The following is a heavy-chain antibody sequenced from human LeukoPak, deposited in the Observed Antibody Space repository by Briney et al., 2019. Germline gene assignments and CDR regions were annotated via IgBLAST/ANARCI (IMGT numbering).Heavy chain of an antibody. CDR3: ARAGYSSSPLD. CDR1: GGTLRNYV. J-gene: IGHJ4*02. Sequence: SVTVSCMACGGTLRNYVISWVRPAPGQEVAWVGGIIPIFGTANYAQKFQGRVTITTDESTSTAYMELSSLRSEDTAVYYCARAGYSSSPLDWGQGTLVTVSS. CDR2: IIPIFGTA. D-gene: IGHD6-13*01. V-gene: IGHV1-69*05.